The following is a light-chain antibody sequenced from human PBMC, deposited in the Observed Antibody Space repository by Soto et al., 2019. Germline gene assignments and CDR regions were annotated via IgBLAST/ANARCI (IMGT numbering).Light chain of an antibody. CDR2: RNN. CDR3: AAWDDSLSGFV. J-gene: IGLJ1*01. Sequence: QSVLTQAPSASGAPGQRFTISCSGSSSNTGSNYVYWYQQLPGTAPELLAYRNNQRPSGVPDRFSGSKSGTSASLAITGLRSEDEADYYCAAWDDSLSGFVFGGGTKVTVL. V-gene: IGLV1-47*01. CDR1: SSNTGSNY.